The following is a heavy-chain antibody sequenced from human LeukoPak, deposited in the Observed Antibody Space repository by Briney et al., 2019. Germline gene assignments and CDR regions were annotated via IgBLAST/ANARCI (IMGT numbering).Heavy chain of an antibody. CDR3: ARRHDSSGYPFDY. Sequence: SETLSLTCTVSGGSISSSSYYWGWIRPPPGKGLEWIGSIYYSGSTYYNPSLKSRVTISVDTSKNQFSLKLSSVTAADTAVYYCARRHDSSGYPFDYWGQGTLVTVSS. J-gene: IGHJ4*02. V-gene: IGHV4-39*01. D-gene: IGHD3-22*01. CDR2: IYYSGST. CDR1: GGSISSSSYY.